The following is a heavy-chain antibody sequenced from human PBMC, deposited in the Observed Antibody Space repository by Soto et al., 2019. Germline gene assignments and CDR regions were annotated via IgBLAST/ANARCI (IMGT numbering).Heavy chain of an antibody. CDR1: GGSVSSGSYY. D-gene: IGHD7-27*01. CDR2: IYYSGST. V-gene: IGHV4-61*01. Sequence: SETLSLTCTVSGGSVSSGSYYWSWIRQPPGKGLEWIGYIYYSGSTNYNPSLKSRVTISVDTSKNQFSLKLSSVTAADTAVYYCARVCHETGDEEALDIWGQGTMVTVSS. CDR3: ARVCHETGDEEALDI. J-gene: IGHJ3*02.